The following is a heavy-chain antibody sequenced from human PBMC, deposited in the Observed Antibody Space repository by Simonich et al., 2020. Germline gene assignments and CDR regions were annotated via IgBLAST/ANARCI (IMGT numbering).Heavy chain of an antibody. D-gene: IGHD7-27*01. CDR2: VNPNSGGT. CDR1: GYTFTGYY. V-gene: IGHV1-2*02. J-gene: IGHJ3*02. CDR3: ARGPRWTGDDAFDI. Sequence: QVQLVQSGAEVKKPGASVKVSYNASGYTFTGYYIHWGRQAPGQGLEWLGEVNPNSGGTNYAQNVQGRVTMTRDPAISTAYMELSRLRSDDTAVYYCARGPRWTGDDAFDIWGQGTMVTVSS.